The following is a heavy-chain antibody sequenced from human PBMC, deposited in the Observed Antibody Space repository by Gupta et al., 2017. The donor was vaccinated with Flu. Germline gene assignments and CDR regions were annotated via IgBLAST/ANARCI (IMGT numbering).Heavy chain of an antibody. J-gene: IGHJ5*02. CDR2: ISAYNGNT. CDR1: GYTFTSYG. V-gene: IGHV1-18*01. Sequence: QVQLVQSGAEVKKPGASVKVSCKASGYTFTSYGISWVRQAAGQGLEWMGWISAYNGNTNYAQKLQGRVTMTTDTSTSSAYMELRSLRSEDTAVYYCARGSLRAAAGTGGWFDPWGQGTLVTVYS. CDR3: ARGSLRAAAGTGGWFDP. D-gene: IGHD6-13*01.